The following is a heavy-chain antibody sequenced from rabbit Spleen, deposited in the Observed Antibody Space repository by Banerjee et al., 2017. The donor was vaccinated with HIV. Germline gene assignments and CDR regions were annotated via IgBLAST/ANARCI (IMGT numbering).Heavy chain of an antibody. Sequence: QSLEESGGDLVKPEGSLTLTCKASRFSFNNKYWMCWVRQAPGKGLEWIACIDAGSSGRTYYASWVNGRFTISKTSSTTVTLQMTSLTAADTATYFCARDTDDEYGDWADLYLWGQGTLVTVS. CDR2: IDAGSSGRT. J-gene: IGHJ4*01. V-gene: IGHV1S40*01. D-gene: IGHD2-1*01. CDR3: ARDTDDEYGDWADLYL. CDR1: RFSFNNKYW.